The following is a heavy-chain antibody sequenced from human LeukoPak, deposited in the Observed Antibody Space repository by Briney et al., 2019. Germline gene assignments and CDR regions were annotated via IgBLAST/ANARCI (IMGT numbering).Heavy chain of an antibody. J-gene: IGHJ6*02. Sequence: ASVKVSCKASGGTFSSYAISWVRQAPGQGLEWMGWISAYNGNTNYAQKLQGRVTMTTDTSTSTAYMELRSLRSDDTAVYYCARDDIVVVPAATNYYYYYGMDVWGQGTTVTVSS. V-gene: IGHV1-18*01. CDR1: GGTFSSYA. D-gene: IGHD2-2*01. CDR2: ISAYNGNT. CDR3: ARDDIVVVPAATNYYYYYGMDV.